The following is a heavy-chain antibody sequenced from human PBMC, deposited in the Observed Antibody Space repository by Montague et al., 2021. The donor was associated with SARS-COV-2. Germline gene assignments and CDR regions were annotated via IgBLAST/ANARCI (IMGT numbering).Heavy chain of an antibody. J-gene: IGHJ5*02. CDR2: INHSGST. Sequence: SETLSLTCAVYGGSFSGYYWSWIRQPPGKGLEWIGEINHSGSTNYNQSLKSRVTITVDTSKNQFSLKLSSVTAADTAVYYCARGRYSSSWYGVLNWFDPWGQGTLVTVSS. CDR1: GGSFSGYY. CDR3: ARGRYSSSWYGVLNWFDP. D-gene: IGHD6-13*01. V-gene: IGHV4-34*01.